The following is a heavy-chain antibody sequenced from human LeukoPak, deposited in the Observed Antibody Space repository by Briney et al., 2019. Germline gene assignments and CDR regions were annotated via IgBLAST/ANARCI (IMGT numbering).Heavy chain of an antibody. CDR2: INSDGSST. J-gene: IGHJ6*02. D-gene: IGHD3-22*01. Sequence: GGSLRLSCAASGFTFSSYWMHWVRQAPGKGLVWVSRINSDGSSTSYADSVKGRFTISRDNAKNTLYLQMNSLRAEDTAVYYCARYYYPYYYDSSGYSSGMDVWGQGTTVTVSS. CDR3: ARYYYPYYYDSSGYSSGMDV. V-gene: IGHV3-74*01. CDR1: GFTFSSYW.